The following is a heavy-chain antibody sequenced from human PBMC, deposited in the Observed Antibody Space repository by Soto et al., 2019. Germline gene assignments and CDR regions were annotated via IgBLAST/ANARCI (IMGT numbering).Heavy chain of an antibody. CDR1: GGSISSGDYY. V-gene: IGHV4-30-4*01. J-gene: IGHJ5*02. CDR2: IYYSGST. D-gene: IGHD4-4*01. CDR3: ARETNTATVTTSYNWFDP. Sequence: SETLSLTCTVSGGSISSGDYYWSWIRQPPGKGLEWIGYIYYSGSTYYNPSLKSRVTISVDTSKNQFSLKLSSVTAADTAVYYCARETNTATVTTSYNWFDPWGQRTLVTVSS.